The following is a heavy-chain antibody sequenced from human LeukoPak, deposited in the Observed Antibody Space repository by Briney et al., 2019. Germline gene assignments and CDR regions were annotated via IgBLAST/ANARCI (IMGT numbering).Heavy chain of an antibody. J-gene: IGHJ4*02. V-gene: IGHV4-59*01. CDR1: GGSISSYY. CDR2: IYYGGST. Sequence: SETLSLTCTVSGGSISSYYWSWIRQPPGKGLEWIGYIYYGGSTNYNPSLKSRVTISVDTSKNQFSLKLSSVTAADTAVYYCARDLDYWGQGTLVTVSS. CDR3: ARDLDY.